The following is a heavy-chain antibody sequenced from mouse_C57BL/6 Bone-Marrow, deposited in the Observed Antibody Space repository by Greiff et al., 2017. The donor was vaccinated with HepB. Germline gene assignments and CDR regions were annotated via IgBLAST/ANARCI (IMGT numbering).Heavy chain of an antibody. CDR1: GFTFSNYW. CDR2: IRLKSDNYAT. J-gene: IGHJ2*01. CDR3: TVLITTVVAPHFDY. Sequence: EVMLVESGGGLVQPGGSMKLSCVASGFTFSNYWMNWVRQSPEKGLEWVAQIRLKSDNYATHYAESVKGRFTISRDDSKSSVYLQMNNLRAEDTGIYYCTVLITTVVAPHFDYWGQGTTLTVSS. D-gene: IGHD1-1*01. V-gene: IGHV6-3*01.